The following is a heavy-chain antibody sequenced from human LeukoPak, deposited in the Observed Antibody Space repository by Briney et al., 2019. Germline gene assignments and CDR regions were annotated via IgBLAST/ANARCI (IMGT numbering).Heavy chain of an antibody. J-gene: IGHJ4*02. CDR2: ISGSGGST. CDR3: AKDPPYYYDSSGHREACY. Sequence: PGGSLRLSCAASGFTFSSYAMSWVRQAPGKGLEWVSAISGSGGSTYYADSVKGRFTISRDNSKNTLYLQMNSLRAEDTAVYYCAKDPPYYYDSSGHREACYWGQGTLVTVSS. D-gene: IGHD3-22*01. V-gene: IGHV3-23*01. CDR1: GFTFSSYA.